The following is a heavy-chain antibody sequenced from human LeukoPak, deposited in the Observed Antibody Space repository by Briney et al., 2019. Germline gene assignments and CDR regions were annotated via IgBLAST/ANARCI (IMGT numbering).Heavy chain of an antibody. CDR1: GYTFSNYA. J-gene: IGHJ5*02. Sequence: GASVKVSCKASGYTFSNYAISWVRQAPGQGLEWMGWISAYNGNTNYAPKLQGRVTMTTDTSTSAAYMELRSLRSDDTAVYYCARERSGWYPRNWFDPWGQGTLVTVSS. CDR3: ARERSGWYPRNWFDP. CDR2: ISAYNGNT. V-gene: IGHV1-18*01. D-gene: IGHD6-19*01.